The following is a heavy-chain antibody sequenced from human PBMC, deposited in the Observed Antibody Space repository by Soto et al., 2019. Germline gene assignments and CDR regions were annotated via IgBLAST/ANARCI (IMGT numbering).Heavy chain of an antibody. CDR2: LYWDDDK. CDR3: VQSRCGGDCLEIYSSHAYNGLDV. CDR1: GLSLRTTGVG. D-gene: IGHD2-21*02. J-gene: IGHJ6*02. Sequence: QVTLKESGPTLVKPTQTLTLTCTVSGLSLRTTGVGVGWVRQPPGKALERLALLYWDDDKRYRPSLRSRLTIAKDIYEKQGVLTMTNMDTVDTATYYCVQSRCGGDCLEIYSSHAYNGLDVWGQGTTVTVSS. V-gene: IGHV2-5*02.